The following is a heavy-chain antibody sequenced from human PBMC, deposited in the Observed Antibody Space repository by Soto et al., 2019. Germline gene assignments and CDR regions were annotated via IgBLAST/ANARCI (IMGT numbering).Heavy chain of an antibody. D-gene: IGHD2-15*01. CDR1: GFSLSTSGVG. CDR2: IYWDDDK. J-gene: IGHJ5*02. CDR3: AHRRAYCSGGTCYSIWFDP. Sequence: QITLKESGPTLVKPTQTLTLTCTFSGFSLSTSGVGVGWIRQPPGKALEWLALIYWDDDKRYSPSLKSRLIITKDTSKNQVVLTMTNMDPVDTATYYCAHRRAYCSGGTCYSIWFDPWGQGTLVTVSS. V-gene: IGHV2-5*02.